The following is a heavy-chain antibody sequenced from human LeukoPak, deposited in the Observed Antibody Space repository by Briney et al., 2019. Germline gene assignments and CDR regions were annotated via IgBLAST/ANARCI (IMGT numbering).Heavy chain of an antibody. D-gene: IGHD2-2*02. J-gene: IGHJ4*02. CDR1: GFTFSSYG. V-gene: IGHV3-30*02. Sequence: PGGSLRLSCAASGFTFSSYGMHWVRQAPGKGLEWVAFIRYDGSNKYYADSVKGRFTISRDNSKNTLYLQMNSLRAEDTAVYYCAKVFEMLVPAAILADYWGQGTLVTVTS. CDR3: AKVFEMLVPAAILADY. CDR2: IRYDGSNK.